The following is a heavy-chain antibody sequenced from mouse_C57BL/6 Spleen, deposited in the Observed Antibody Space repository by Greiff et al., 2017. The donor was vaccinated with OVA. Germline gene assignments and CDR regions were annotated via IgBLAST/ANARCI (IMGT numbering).Heavy chain of an antibody. Sequence: VQLQQPGAELVMPGASVKLSCKASGYTFTSYWMHWVKQRPGQGLEWIGEIDPSDSYTNYNQKFKGKSTLTVDKSSSTAYMQLSSLTSEDSAVYYCARYGEYFDVWGTGTTVTVSS. CDR2: IDPSDSYT. CDR1: GYTFTSYW. CDR3: ARYGEYFDV. J-gene: IGHJ1*03. V-gene: IGHV1-69*01. D-gene: IGHD1-1*01.